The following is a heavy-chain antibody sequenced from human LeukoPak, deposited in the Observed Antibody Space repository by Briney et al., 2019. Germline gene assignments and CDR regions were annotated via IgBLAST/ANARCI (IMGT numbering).Heavy chain of an antibody. D-gene: IGHD3-9*01. J-gene: IGHJ4*02. V-gene: IGHV1-18*01. Sequence: ASVKVSCKPSGYTFNNYGISWVRQAPGQGLEWMGWISTYNDNTNYAQKLQGRVTMTTDTSTSTAYMELRSLRSDDTAVYYCARNILTGLCPDYWGQGTLVTVSS. CDR2: ISTYNDNT. CDR1: GYTFNNYG. CDR3: ARNILTGLCPDY.